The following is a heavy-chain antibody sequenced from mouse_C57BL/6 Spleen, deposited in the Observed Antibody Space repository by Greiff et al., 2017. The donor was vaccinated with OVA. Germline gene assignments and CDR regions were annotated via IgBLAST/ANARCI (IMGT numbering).Heavy chain of an antibody. CDR3: ARPDYYGSSGAMDY. J-gene: IGHJ4*01. CDR1: GFTFSDYG. Sequence: EVQLVESGGGLVKPGGSLKLSCAASGFTFSDYGMHWVRQAPEKGLELVAYISSGSSTIYYADTVKGRFTISRDNAKNTLFLQMTSLRSEDTAMYYCARPDYYGSSGAMDYWGQGTSVTVSS. D-gene: IGHD1-1*01. V-gene: IGHV5-17*01. CDR2: ISSGSSTI.